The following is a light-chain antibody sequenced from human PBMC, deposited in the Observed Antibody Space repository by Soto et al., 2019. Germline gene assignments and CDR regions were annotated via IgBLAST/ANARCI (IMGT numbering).Light chain of an antibody. V-gene: IGKV3-20*01. Sequence: EIVLTQSPGTVSLSPGERATLSCRASQSVAGSYLAWYQQKPGQAPRLLIYGASSRATGFPDRFSGSGSGTDFTLTISGLEPEDSAVYYCQQYGSSSEITFGQGTRLEI. J-gene: IGKJ5*01. CDR3: QQYGSSSEIT. CDR2: GAS. CDR1: QSVAGSY.